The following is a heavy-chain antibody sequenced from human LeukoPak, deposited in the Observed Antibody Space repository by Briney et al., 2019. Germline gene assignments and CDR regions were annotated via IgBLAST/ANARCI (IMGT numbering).Heavy chain of an antibody. V-gene: IGHV1-18*01. CDR1: GYTFTSYG. D-gene: IGHD3-22*01. CDR2: ISAYNGNT. J-gene: IGHJ4*02. CDR3: ARVQDTYYYDSSGYYPLDY. Sequence: ASVKVSCKASGYTFTSYGISWVRQAPGQGLEWMGWISAYNGNTNHAHKLQGRVTKTTDTSTSTAYMELRSLRSDDTAVYYCARVQDTYYYDSSGYYPLDYWGQGTLVTVSS.